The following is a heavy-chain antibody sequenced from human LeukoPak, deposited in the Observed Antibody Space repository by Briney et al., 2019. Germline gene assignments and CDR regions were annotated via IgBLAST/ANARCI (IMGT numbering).Heavy chain of an antibody. J-gene: IGHJ4*02. CDR3: ARDGGSGWSYFHY. Sequence: GGSLRLSCAASGFTFSIYSMNWVRQAPGKGLEWVSYISSSSSTIYYADSVKGRFTISRDNAKNSLYLQMNSLRAEDTAVYYCARDGGSGWSYFHYWGQGTLVTVSS. CDR2: ISSSSSTI. V-gene: IGHV3-48*01. CDR1: GFTFSIYS. D-gene: IGHD6-19*01.